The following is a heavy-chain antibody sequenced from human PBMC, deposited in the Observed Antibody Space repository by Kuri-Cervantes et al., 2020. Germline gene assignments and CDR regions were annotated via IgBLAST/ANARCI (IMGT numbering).Heavy chain of an antibody. J-gene: IGHJ6*03. D-gene: IGHD3-16*01. CDR2: ISWNSGSI. CDR1: GFTFDDYA. Sequence: SLKISCAASGFTFDDYAMHWVRQAPGKGLEWFSGISWNSGSIGYADSVKGRFTISRDNAKNSLYLQMNSLRAEDTALYYCAREVGEELIPRYYYYMDVWGKGTTVTVSS. CDR3: AREVGEELIPRYYYYMDV. V-gene: IGHV3-9*01.